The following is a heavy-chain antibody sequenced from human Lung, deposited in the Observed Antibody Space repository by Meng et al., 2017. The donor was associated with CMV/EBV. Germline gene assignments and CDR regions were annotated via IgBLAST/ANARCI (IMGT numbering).Heavy chain of an antibody. Sequence: SVKVSCKASGGTFSSYAISWVRQAPGQGFEWMGGIIPIFGTANYAQKFQGRVTITTDESTSTAYMELSSLRSEDTAVYYCAREGCSSTRCYGWFDPWGQGTLVTVSS. CDR2: IIPIFGTA. D-gene: IGHD2-2*01. V-gene: IGHV1-69*05. CDR3: AREGCSSTRCYGWFDP. J-gene: IGHJ5*02. CDR1: GGTFSSYA.